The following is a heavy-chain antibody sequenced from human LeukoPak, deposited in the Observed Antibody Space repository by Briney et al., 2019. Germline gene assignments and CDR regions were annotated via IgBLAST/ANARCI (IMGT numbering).Heavy chain of an antibody. Sequence: SETLSLTCAVYGGSFSGYYWSWIRQPPGKGLEWIGEINHSGSTNYNPSLKSRVTISVDTSKNQFSLKLSSVTAADTAVYYCARVYYDFWSGSQYYLDVWGKGITVTVSS. J-gene: IGHJ6*03. CDR2: INHSGST. V-gene: IGHV4-34*01. CDR1: GGSFSGYY. D-gene: IGHD3-3*01. CDR3: ARVYYDFWSGSQYYLDV.